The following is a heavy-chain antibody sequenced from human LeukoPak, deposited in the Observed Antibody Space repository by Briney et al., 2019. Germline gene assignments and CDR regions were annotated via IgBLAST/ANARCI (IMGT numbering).Heavy chain of an antibody. CDR2: IYYSGST. D-gene: IGHD1-26*01. J-gene: IGHJ4*02. V-gene: IGHV4-39*01. Sequence: SETLSLTCTVSGGSISSSSYYWGWIRQPPGKGLEWIVSIYYSGSTYYNPSLNSRVTRSVDTSKTQFSLKLSSVTAADTAVYYCARHISVGATEAIDYWGQGTLVTVSS. CDR3: ARHISVGATEAIDY. CDR1: GGSISSSSYY.